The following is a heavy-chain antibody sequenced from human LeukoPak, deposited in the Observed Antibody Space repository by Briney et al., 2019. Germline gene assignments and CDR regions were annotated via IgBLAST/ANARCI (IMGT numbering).Heavy chain of an antibody. CDR3: ARRPRNTGSDDGPSGLDY. J-gene: IGHJ4*02. Sequence: SETLSLTCAVYGESFSGHFWSWVRQPPGKGPEWIAEITHSGDTNYNPSLKSRVTISVDTSKNQFSLKVRSVTAADTGVYYCARRPRNTGSDDGPSGLDYWGQGTLVTVSS. CDR1: GESFSGHF. CDR2: ITHSGDT. D-gene: IGHD1-26*01. V-gene: IGHV4-34*01.